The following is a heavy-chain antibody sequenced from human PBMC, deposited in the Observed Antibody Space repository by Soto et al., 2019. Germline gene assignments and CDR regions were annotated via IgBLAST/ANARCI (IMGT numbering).Heavy chain of an antibody. CDR1: GGSISSSNW. Sequence: SETLSLTCAVSGGSISSSNWWSWVRQPPGKGLEWIGEIYHSGSTNYNPSLKSRVTISVDKSKNQFSLKLSSVTDADTAVYYCARARENYYYGMDVWGQGTTVTVSS. V-gene: IGHV4-4*02. J-gene: IGHJ6*02. CDR3: ARARENYYYGMDV. CDR2: IYHSGST.